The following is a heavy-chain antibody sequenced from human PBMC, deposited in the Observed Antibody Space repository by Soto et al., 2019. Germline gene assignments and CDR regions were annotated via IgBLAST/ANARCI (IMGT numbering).Heavy chain of an antibody. CDR2: ISYDGSNK. J-gene: IGHJ6*02. CDR1: GFTFSSYG. Sequence: VQLVESGGGVVQPGRSLRLSCAASGFTFSSYGMHWVRQAPGKGLEWVAVISYDGSNKYYADSVKGRFTISRDNSKNTLYLQMNSLRAEDTAVYYCAKDVVVGATTGLGDYYYYYGMDVWVQGTTVTVSS. D-gene: IGHD1-26*01. V-gene: IGHV3-30*18. CDR3: AKDVVVGATTGLGDYYYYYGMDV.